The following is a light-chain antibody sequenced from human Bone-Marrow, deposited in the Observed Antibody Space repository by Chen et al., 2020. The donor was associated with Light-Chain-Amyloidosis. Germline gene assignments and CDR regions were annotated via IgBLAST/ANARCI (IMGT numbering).Light chain of an antibody. CDR3: CSYAGSQIFV. CDR1: STDVGNYNL. Sequence: QSALTQPASVSGSPGPSITISCTGTSTDVGNYNLVSWYQRHPGKAPKLIIFEDNKRPSGVPSRFSGSRSGYTASLTISGLQAEDESDYYCCSYAGSQIFVFGTGSRVTVL. V-gene: IGLV2-23*01. J-gene: IGLJ1*01. CDR2: EDN.